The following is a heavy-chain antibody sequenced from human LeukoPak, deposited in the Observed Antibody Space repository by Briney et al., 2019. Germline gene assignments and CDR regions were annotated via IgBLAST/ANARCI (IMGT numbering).Heavy chain of an antibody. CDR2: ISSSSSYI. V-gene: IGHV3-21*01. D-gene: IGHD6-6*01. J-gene: IGHJ4*02. CDR1: GFTFSSYS. CDR3: ARVEYSSSPVFDY. Sequence: KPGRSLRLSCAASGFTFSSYSMNWVRQAPGKGLEWVSSISSSSSYIYYADSVKGRFTISRDNAKNSLYLQMNSLRAEDTAVYYCARVEYSSSPVFDYWGQGTLVTVSS.